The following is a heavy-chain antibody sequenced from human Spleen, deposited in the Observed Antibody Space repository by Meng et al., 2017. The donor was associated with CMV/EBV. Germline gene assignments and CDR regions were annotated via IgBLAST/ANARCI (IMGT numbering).Heavy chain of an antibody. CDR3: AKTPSNGYYSVHYIDY. J-gene: IGHJ4*02. D-gene: IGHD6-19*01. V-gene: IGHV3-21*04. CDR1: GVTFSGYS. CDR2: TRSSVNYK. Sequence: GGSLRLSCAASGVTFSGYSMNWVRQASGKGPEWVSSTRSSVNYKHYVDSVKGPFTISRDNAQNSLYLQMNSLRVEDSAVYFCAKTPSNGYYSVHYIDYWGQGTRVTVSS.